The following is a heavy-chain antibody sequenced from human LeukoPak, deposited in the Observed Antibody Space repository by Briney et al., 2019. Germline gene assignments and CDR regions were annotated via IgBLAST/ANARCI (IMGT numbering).Heavy chain of an antibody. Sequence: GGSLRLSRAASGFTFSSYSMNLVRQAHGKGLGWVSYISSSSSTIYYAASVKGRFTISRDNAKNSLYLQMNSLRAEDTAVYYCARIAARGFDYWGQGTLVTVSS. D-gene: IGHD6-6*01. V-gene: IGHV3-48*01. CDR3: ARIAARGFDY. J-gene: IGHJ4*02. CDR2: ISSSSSTI. CDR1: GFTFSSYS.